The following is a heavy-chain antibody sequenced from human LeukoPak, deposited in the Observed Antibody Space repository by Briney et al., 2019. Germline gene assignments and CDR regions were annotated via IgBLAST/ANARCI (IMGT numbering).Heavy chain of an antibody. CDR2: INPTGGST. V-gene: IGHV1-46*01. D-gene: IGHD2-2*01. CDR3: ARDHRGCSSTSCQVWFDP. CDR1: GYIFTSYY. Sequence: ASVKVSCKASGYIFTSYYMHWLRQAPGQGLEWVGLINPTGGSTTYAQNFQGRVTMTRDTSTTTVYMEVSSLRSEDTAVYYCARDHRGCSSTSCQVWFDPWGQGTLVTVSS. J-gene: IGHJ5*02.